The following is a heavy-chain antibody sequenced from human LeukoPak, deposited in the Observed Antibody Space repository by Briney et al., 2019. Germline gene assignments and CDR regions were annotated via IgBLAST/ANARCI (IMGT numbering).Heavy chain of an antibody. J-gene: IGHJ5*02. V-gene: IGHV1-8*02. CDR1: GYTFTIYG. D-gene: IGHD5-12*01. Sequence: ASVKVSCKASGYTFTIYGISWVRQATGQGLEWMGWMNPNSGNTGYAQKFQGRVTMTRNTSISTAYMELSSLRSEDTAVYYCARGRKRGYSGYGLMGFDPWGQGTLVTVSS. CDR3: ARGRKRGYSGYGLMGFDP. CDR2: MNPNSGNT.